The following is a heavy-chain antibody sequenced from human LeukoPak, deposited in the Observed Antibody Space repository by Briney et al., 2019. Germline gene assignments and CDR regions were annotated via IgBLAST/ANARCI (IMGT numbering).Heavy chain of an antibody. J-gene: IGHJ4*02. CDR2: ISSSSTYI. CDR1: GFTFSSYS. D-gene: IGHD6-19*01. V-gene: IGHV3-21*01. CDR3: ARDLSFSSGWDY. Sequence: GGSLRLSCAASGFTFSSYSMNWVRQAPGKGLEWVSSISSSSTYIYYADSVKGRFTISRDNAKNSLYLRMNSLRAEDTAVYYCARDLSFSSGWDYWGQGTLVTVSS.